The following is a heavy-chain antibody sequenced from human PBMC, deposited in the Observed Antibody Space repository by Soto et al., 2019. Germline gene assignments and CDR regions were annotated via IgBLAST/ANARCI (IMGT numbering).Heavy chain of an antibody. Sequence: QVQLVESGGGVVQPGRSLRLSCAASGFTFSSYGMHWVRQAPGKGLEWVAVIWYDGSNKYYADSVKGRFTISRDNSKNTLYLQMNCLRAEDTAVYYCARGVYYGMDVWGQGTTVTVSS. CDR1: GFTFSSYG. V-gene: IGHV3-33*01. CDR2: IWYDGSNK. J-gene: IGHJ6*02. CDR3: ARGVYYGMDV. D-gene: IGHD6-6*01.